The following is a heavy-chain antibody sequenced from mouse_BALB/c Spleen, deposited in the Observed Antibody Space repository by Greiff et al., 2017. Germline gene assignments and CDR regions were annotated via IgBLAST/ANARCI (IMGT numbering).Heavy chain of an antibody. CDR3: TRDDYFDY. Sequence: QVHVKQSGAELVRPGASVTLSCKASGYTFTDYEMHWVKQTPVHGLEWIGAIDPETGGTAYNQKFKGKATLTADKSSSTAYMELRSLTSEDSAVYYCTRDDYFDYWGQGTTLTVSS. CDR2: IDPETGGT. CDR1: GYTFTDYE. J-gene: IGHJ2*01. V-gene: IGHV1-15*01.